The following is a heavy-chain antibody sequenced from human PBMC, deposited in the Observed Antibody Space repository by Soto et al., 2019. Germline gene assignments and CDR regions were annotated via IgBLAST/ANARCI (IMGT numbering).Heavy chain of an antibody. CDR3: AKGRYSSSSGFAY. Sequence: LRLSCAASGCTFSICAMSWVRQAPGKGLEWVSAISGSGGSTYYADSVKGRFTISRDNSKNTLYLQMNSLRAEDTAVYYCAKGRYSSSSGFAYGGKGTLVTISS. CDR2: ISGSGGST. V-gene: IGHV3-23*01. J-gene: IGHJ4*02. D-gene: IGHD6-6*01. CDR1: GCTFSICA.